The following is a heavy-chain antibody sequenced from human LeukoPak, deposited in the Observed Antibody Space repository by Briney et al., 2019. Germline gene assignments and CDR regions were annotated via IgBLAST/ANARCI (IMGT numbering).Heavy chain of an antibody. CDR3: AKDVWWSVS. CDR1: GFTFSTYG. Sequence: GGSLRLSCAASGFTFSTYGMHWVRQAPGKGLEWVTVIWHDGSHKDYAGSVKGRFTISRDNPKNTLYLQMNDLRAEDTAMYYCAKDVWWSVSWGQGTLVTVSS. J-gene: IGHJ5*02. V-gene: IGHV3-33*06. CDR2: IWHDGSHK. D-gene: IGHD2-8*02.